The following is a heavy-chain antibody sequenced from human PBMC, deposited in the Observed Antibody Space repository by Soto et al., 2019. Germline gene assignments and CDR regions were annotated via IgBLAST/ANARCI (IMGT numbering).Heavy chain of an antibody. V-gene: IGHV4-34*01. J-gene: IGHJ4*02. CDR3: ARKYGDDPKGVFDY. CDR1: GGSFSGYY. D-gene: IGHD4-17*01. Sequence: SETLSLTCAVYGGSFSGYYWSWIRQPPGKGLEWIGEINHSGSTNYNPSLKSRVTISVDTSKNQFSLKLSSVTAADTAVYYCARKYGDDPKGVFDYWGQGTLVTVSS. CDR2: INHSGST.